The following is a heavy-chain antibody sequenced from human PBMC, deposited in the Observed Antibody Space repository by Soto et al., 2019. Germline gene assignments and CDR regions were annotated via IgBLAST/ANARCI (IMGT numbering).Heavy chain of an antibody. CDR2: INHSGHT. V-gene: IGHV4-34*01. J-gene: IGHJ4*02. Sequence: QVQLQQWGAGLLKPSETLSLTCAVYGGSFSVYYWSWIRQPPGKGLEWIGEINHSGHTNYNPSLKSEGTKFDDESKNHVSLQLISGTAADTAVYYCARSRHRFDYWGQGTLVTVSS. CDR1: GGSFSVYY. CDR3: ARSRHRFDY.